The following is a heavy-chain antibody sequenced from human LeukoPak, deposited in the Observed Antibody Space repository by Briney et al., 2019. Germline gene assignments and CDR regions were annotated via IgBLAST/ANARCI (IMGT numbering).Heavy chain of an antibody. D-gene: IGHD5-18*01. J-gene: IGHJ4*02. V-gene: IGHV1-2*02. CDR1: GYFFTVYY. Sequence: ASVKVSCTASGYFFTVYYMHWVRQAPGQGLEWMGWINPNSGDTKYAQNFQGRVTMTRDLSISTAYMDLTRLRSGDTAVYYCARGLDFGYTDVVPFDFWGQGTLVTVSS. CDR2: INPNSGDT. CDR3: ARGLDFGYTDVVPFDF.